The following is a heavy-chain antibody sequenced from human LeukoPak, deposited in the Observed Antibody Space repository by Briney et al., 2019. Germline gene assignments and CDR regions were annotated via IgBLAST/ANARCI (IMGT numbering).Heavy chain of an antibody. V-gene: IGHV3-23*01. CDR3: AKDGVNYYYGSGSAVDY. CDR1: GFTFSSYA. CDR2: ISGSGGST. Sequence: PGGSLRLSCAASGFTFSSYAMSWVRQAPGKGLEWVSAISGSGGSTYYADSVKGRFTISRDNSKNTLYLQMNSLRAEDTAVYYCAKDGVNYYYGSGSAVDYWGQGTLVTVSS. J-gene: IGHJ4*02. D-gene: IGHD3-10*01.